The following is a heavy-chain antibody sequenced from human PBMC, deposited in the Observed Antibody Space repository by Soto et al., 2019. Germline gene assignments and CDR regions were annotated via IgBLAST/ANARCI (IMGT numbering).Heavy chain of an antibody. CDR3: ARASEDYSDSIGYYYDY. D-gene: IGHD3-22*01. V-gene: IGHV3-33*01. Sequence: QVPLVESGGGVVQPGRSLRLSCAASGFTFTNYGMHWARQAPGKGLEWVALIWYDGSNKYYAESVKGRFTISRDNSRDTLYLQMNSLRAEDTAVYYCARASEDYSDSIGYYYDYWGQGTLVTVSS. CDR1: GFTFTNYG. J-gene: IGHJ4*02. CDR2: IWYDGSNK.